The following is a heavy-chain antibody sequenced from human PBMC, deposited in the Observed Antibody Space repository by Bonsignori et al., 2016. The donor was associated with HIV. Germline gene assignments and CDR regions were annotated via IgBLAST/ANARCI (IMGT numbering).Heavy chain of an antibody. CDR3: ARLVVVGFDP. V-gene: IGHV4-34*01. Sequence: GSLRLSCAVYGGSLQWLLLELDPPAPRKGLEWIGEINHSGSTNYNPSLKSRVTISVDTSKNQFSLKLSSVTAADTAVYYCARLVVVGFDPWGQGTLVTVSS. CDR2: INHSGST. D-gene: IGHD2-15*01. CDR1: GGSLQWLL. J-gene: IGHJ5*02.